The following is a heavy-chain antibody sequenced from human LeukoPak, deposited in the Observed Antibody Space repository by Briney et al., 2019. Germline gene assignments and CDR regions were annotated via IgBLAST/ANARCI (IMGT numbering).Heavy chain of an antibody. Sequence: GSLRLSCAASAFTFSTYGIHWVRQAPGKGLEWVAVISYDGSNKYYADSVKGRFSISRDNSKNTLFLQMNRLRAEDTAVYYCARGPNWNEYRWFDPWGQGTLVTVSS. V-gene: IGHV3-30*03. CDR1: AFTFSTYG. CDR2: ISYDGSNK. D-gene: IGHD1-1*01. J-gene: IGHJ5*02. CDR3: ARGPNWNEYRWFDP.